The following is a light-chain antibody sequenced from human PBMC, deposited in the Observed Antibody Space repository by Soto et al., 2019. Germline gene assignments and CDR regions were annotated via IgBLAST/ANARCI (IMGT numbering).Light chain of an antibody. V-gene: IGKV3-11*01. CDR2: DAS. CDR3: QQRSNWPPIT. CDR1: QSVSSY. Sequence: EIVLTQSPAPLSLSPGERATLSCRASQSVSSYLAWYQQKPGQAPRLLIYDASNRATGIPARFSGSGSGTDFTLTISSLEPEAFAVYYCQQRSNWPPITFGQGTRLEIK. J-gene: IGKJ5*01.